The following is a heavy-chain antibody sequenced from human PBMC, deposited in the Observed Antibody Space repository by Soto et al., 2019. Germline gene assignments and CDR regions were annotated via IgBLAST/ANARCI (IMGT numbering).Heavy chain of an antibody. D-gene: IGHD3-3*01. CDR2: ISAYNGNT. CDR3: ARVDVLRFLEWLI. Sequence: ASVKGSCESAGYTFTNYCMSWVRQAPGQGLECMGWISAYNGNTNYAQNLQGRVTMTTDTSTSTAYMELRSLRSDDTAVYYCARVDVLRFLEWLIWGQGTLVTVSS. V-gene: IGHV1-18*04. CDR1: GYTFTNYC. J-gene: IGHJ4*02.